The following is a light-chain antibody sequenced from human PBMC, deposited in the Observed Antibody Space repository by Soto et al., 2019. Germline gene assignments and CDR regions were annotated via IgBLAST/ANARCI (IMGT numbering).Light chain of an antibody. V-gene: IGLV2-23*01. Sequence: QPASVSGSPGQSITISCTGTSNDVGTYNLVSWYQQHPGKAPKLIIYEDSKRPSGVSNRFSGSKSGNTASLTISGLQAEDEADYYCCSYAGSSTSVFGGGTKLTVL. J-gene: IGLJ2*01. CDR3: CSYAGSSTSV. CDR1: SNDVGTYNL. CDR2: EDS.